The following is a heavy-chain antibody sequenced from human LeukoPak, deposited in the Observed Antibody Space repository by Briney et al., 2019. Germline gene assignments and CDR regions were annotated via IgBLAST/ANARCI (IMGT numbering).Heavy chain of an antibody. CDR3: ARVAVGATQGFDY. J-gene: IGHJ4*02. V-gene: IGHV4-4*07. Sequence: KPSGTLSLTCTVSGGSISSYYWRWIRQPAGKGLEWIGRIYTSGSTNYNPSLKSRVTMSVDTSKNQFSLKLSSVTAADTAVYYCARVAVGATQGFDYWGQGTLVTVSS. CDR1: GGSISSYY. D-gene: IGHD1-26*01. CDR2: IYTSGST.